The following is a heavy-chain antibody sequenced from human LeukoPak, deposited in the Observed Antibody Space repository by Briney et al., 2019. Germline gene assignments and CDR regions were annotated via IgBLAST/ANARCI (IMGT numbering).Heavy chain of an antibody. V-gene: IGHV3-23*01. CDR3: AKGLRRSYDSPPA. Sequence: GGSLRLSGAASGFTFSSYAMSWVRQAPGKGLEWVSAISGSGGSTYYADSVKGRFTISRDNSKNTLYLQMNSLRAEDTAVYYCAKGLRRSYDSPPAWGQGTLVTVSS. CDR2: ISGSGGST. CDR1: GFTFSSYA. D-gene: IGHD3-22*01. J-gene: IGHJ4*02.